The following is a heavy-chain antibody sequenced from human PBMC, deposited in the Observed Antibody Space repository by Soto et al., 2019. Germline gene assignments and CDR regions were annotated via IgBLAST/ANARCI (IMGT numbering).Heavy chain of an antibody. D-gene: IGHD6-19*01. J-gene: IGHJ4*02. V-gene: IGHV1-2*02. Sequence: QVQLVQSGAEVKKPGASVKVSCKASGDAFNDHDYMHWVRQAPGQGPEWMGWINTVNGGTYYSKKFQGRVTMTRDTSISTGYTELSTLTSDHTAVYYGARVSSGWHFDYWGQGTLVAVSS. CDR2: INTVNGGT. CDR3: ARVSSGWHFDY. CDR1: GDAFNDHDY.